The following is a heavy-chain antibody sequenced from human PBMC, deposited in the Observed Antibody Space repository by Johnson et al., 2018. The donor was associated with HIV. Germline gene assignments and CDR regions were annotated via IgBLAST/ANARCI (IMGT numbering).Heavy chain of an antibody. J-gene: IGHJ3*02. CDR1: GFTVSSNY. CDR2: IQSGENT. CDR3: ARDGHSSSWNAFDI. Sequence: EVQLVESGGGLVQPGGSLRLSCAASGFTVSSNYMSWVRQAPGKGLEWVSVIQSGENTLYADYVKGRFTVSRDDSKNTLYLQMNSLRAEDTALYYCARDGHSSSWNAFDIWGQGTMVTVSS. D-gene: IGHD6-13*01. V-gene: IGHV3-66*01.